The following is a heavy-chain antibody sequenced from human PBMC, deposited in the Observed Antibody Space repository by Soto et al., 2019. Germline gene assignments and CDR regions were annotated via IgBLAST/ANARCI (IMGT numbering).Heavy chain of an antibody. CDR2: ISAYSGST. CDR3: ARDFTKSSSWPYYFDY. D-gene: IGHD6-13*01. Sequence: QVQLVQSGAEVKKPGASVKVSCKASGYTFTTYGISWVRQAPGQGLEWMGWISAYSGSTKFAQKLQGRVTMTTDTSTTTAYMELRSLTSDDTAVYYCARDFTKSSSWPYYFDYWGQGTRVTVSS. J-gene: IGHJ4*02. V-gene: IGHV1-18*01. CDR1: GYTFTTYG.